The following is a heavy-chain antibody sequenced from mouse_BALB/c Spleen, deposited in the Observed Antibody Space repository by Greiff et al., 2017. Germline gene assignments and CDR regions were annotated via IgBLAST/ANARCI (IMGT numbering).Heavy chain of an antibody. CDR1: GYTFTSYW. D-gene: IGHD5-1-1*01. Sequence: DLVKPGASVKLSCKASGYTFTSYWINWIKQRPGQGLEWIGRIAPGSGSTYYNEMFKGKATLTVDTSSSTAYIQLSSLSSEDSAVYFCAANISKFYCAMGYWGQGTSVTVSS. V-gene: IGHV1S41*01. CDR3: AANISKFYCAMGY. CDR2: IAPGSGST. J-gene: IGHJ4*01.